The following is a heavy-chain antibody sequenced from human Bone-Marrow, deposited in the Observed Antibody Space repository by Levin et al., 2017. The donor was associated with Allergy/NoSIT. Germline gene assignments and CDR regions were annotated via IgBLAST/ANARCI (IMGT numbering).Heavy chain of an antibody. Sequence: PSETLSLTCTVSGGSISSSSYYWGWIRQPPGKGLEWIGNIYYSGSTYYNPSLKSRVTISVDTSKNQFSVKLSSLTAADTAVYYCAKSGQRPPFSDFDYWGQGTLVTVSS. CDR1: GGSISSSSYY. V-gene: IGHV4-39*07. CDR3: AKSGQRPPFSDFDY. D-gene: IGHD6-25*01. J-gene: IGHJ4*02. CDR2: IYYSGST.